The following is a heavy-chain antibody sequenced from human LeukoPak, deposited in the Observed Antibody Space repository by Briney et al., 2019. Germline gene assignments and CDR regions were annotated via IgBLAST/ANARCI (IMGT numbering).Heavy chain of an antibody. CDR2: TSAYNGNT. D-gene: IGHD7-27*01. CDR1: GYTFTSYG. Sequence: ASVKVSCKASGYTFTSYGISWVRQAPGQGLEWMGWTSAYNGNTNYAQKLQGRVTMTTDTSTSTAYMELRSLRSDDTAVYYCARVPNWVPYPPFDYWGQGTLVTVSS. J-gene: IGHJ4*02. V-gene: IGHV1-18*01. CDR3: ARVPNWVPYPPFDY.